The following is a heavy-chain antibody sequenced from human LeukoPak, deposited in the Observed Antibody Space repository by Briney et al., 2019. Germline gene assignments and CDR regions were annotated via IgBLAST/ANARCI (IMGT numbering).Heavy chain of an antibody. Sequence: GGSLRLSCAASGFTFSSYSINWVRQAPGKGLEWVAVISYDGSNKYYADSVKGRFTISRDNSKNTLYLQMNSLRAEDTAVYYCARDRGIVGAMVGSDAFDIWGQGTMVTVSS. J-gene: IGHJ3*02. CDR3: ARDRGIVGAMVGSDAFDI. D-gene: IGHD1-26*01. V-gene: IGHV3-30*03. CDR2: ISYDGSNK. CDR1: GFTFSSYS.